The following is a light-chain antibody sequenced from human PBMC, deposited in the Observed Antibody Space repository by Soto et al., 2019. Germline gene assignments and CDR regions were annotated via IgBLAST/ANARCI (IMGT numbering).Light chain of an antibody. CDR3: QQRNVWPPIT. CDR2: DAS. J-gene: IGKJ5*01. Sequence: VLTQSPGSLSLSPGERATVSCKSSRSILTSLAWYQQKPGQAPRLVIFDASNRANGVPARFGGSGSGTDFTLTINSLEPEDFAVYYCQQRNVWPPITFGQGTRLEIK. V-gene: IGKV3-11*01. CDR1: RSILTS.